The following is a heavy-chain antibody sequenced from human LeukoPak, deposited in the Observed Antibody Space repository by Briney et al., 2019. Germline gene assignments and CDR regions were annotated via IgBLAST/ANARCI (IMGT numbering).Heavy chain of an antibody. D-gene: IGHD3-3*01. J-gene: IGHJ6*02. CDR3: ARDKGTIFGVVKNYGMDV. Sequence: PSQTLSLTCTVSGGSISSGGYYWSWIRQHPGKGLEWIGYIYYSGSTYYNPSLKSRVTISVDTSKNQFSLKLSSVTAADTVVYYCARDKGTIFGVVKNYGMDVWGQGTTVTVSS. V-gene: IGHV4-31*03. CDR1: GGSISSGGYY. CDR2: IYYSGST.